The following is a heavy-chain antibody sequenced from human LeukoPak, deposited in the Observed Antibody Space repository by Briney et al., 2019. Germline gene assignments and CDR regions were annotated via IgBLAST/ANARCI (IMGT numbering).Heavy chain of an antibody. V-gene: IGHV3-20*04. D-gene: IGHD3-22*01. CDR2: INWNGDST. J-gene: IGHJ4*02. Sequence: GGSLRLSCAASGFTFDDYGMSWARQAPGKGLEWVSGINWNGDSTGYADSVKGRFTISRDNAKNSLYLQMNSLRAEDTAVYYCARDLGGYYDSSGYLDYWGQGTLVTVSS. CDR1: GFTFDDYG. CDR3: ARDLGGYYDSSGYLDY.